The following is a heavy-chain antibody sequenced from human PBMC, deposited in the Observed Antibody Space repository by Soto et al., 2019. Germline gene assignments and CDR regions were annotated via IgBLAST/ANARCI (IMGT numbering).Heavy chain of an antibody. J-gene: IGHJ1*01. V-gene: IGHV3-48*03. Sequence: PGGSLRLSCEASGFSFSSFAMHWVRQAPGRGLEWVSDISDDGASIYYADALKGRFTISRDNDKNSLSLQMNNLRAEDTAVYYCAREKSVQGWLHHFEHWGLGTLVTVSS. CDR2: ISDDGASI. CDR3: AREKSVQGWLHHFEH. CDR1: GFSFSSFA. D-gene: IGHD5-18*01.